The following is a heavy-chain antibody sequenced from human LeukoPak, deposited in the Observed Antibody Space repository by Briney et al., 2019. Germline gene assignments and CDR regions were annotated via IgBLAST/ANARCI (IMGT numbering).Heavy chain of an antibody. D-gene: IGHD2-8*01. J-gene: IGHJ6*02. Sequence: GRSLRLSCAASGFTFSSYAMHWFRQAPGKGLEWVAVISYDGSNKYYADSVKGRFTISRDNSKNTLYLQMNSLRAEDTAVYYCARGAERTGVGTRYYYDMDVWGQGTTVTVSS. V-gene: IGHV3-30-3*01. CDR2: ISYDGSNK. CDR1: GFTFSSYA. CDR3: ARGAERTGVGTRYYYDMDV.